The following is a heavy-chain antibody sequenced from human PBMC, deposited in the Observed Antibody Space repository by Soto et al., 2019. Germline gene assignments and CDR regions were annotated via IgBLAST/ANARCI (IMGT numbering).Heavy chain of an antibody. CDR3: AREYYYDSSGYTYFDY. J-gene: IGHJ4*02. Sequence: QVQLVQSGAEVQKPGASVKVSCKASGYTFTGYYMHWVRQAPGQGLEWMGWINPNSGGTNYAQKFQGWVTMTRDTSISTAYMELSRLRSDDTAVYYCAREYYYDSSGYTYFDYWGQGTLVTVSS. CDR2: INPNSGGT. CDR1: GYTFTGYY. D-gene: IGHD3-22*01. V-gene: IGHV1-2*04.